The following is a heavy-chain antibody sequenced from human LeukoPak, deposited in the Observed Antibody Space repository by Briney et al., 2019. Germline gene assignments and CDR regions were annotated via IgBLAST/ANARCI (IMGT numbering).Heavy chain of an antibody. J-gene: IGHJ3*02. V-gene: IGHV3-23*01. CDR1: GFTFSSYA. CDR3: ATLYGDYELRPFDI. CDR2: ISGSGGST. Sequence: GGSLRLSCAASGFTFSSYAMSWVRRAPGKGLEWVSAISGSGGSTYYADSVKGRFTISRDNSKNTLYLQMNSLRAEDTAVYYCATLYGDYELRPFDIWGQGTMVTVSS. D-gene: IGHD4-17*01.